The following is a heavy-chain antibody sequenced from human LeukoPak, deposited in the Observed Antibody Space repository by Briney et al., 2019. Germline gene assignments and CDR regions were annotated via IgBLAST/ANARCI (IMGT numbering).Heavy chain of an antibody. CDR1: GYTFTSYG. Sequence: ASVKVSCKTSGYTFTSYGISWVRQAPGQGLEWMGWISAYNGDTNYAQNLQGRVTMTTDTSTSTAYVELRSLRSDDTAVYYCARGRTTVTTQRYFDLWGRGTLVTVSS. D-gene: IGHD4-11*01. CDR2: ISAYNGDT. CDR3: ARGRTTVTTQRYFDL. J-gene: IGHJ2*01. V-gene: IGHV1-18*01.